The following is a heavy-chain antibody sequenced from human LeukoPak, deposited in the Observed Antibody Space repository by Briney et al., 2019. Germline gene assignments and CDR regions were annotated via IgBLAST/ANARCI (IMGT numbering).Heavy chain of an antibody. D-gene: IGHD3-9*01. J-gene: IGHJ5*02. CDR1: GGSFSGYY. Sequence: SETLSLTCGVYGGSFSGYYWSWIRKPPGKGLEWIGEINQSGGTNYNPSLKSRVTFSVDTSKNHFSLNLRSVTAADTAIYYCARGSLRYYDWLSWGQGTLVTVSS. CDR2: INQSGGT. V-gene: IGHV4-34*01. CDR3: ARGSLRYYDWLS.